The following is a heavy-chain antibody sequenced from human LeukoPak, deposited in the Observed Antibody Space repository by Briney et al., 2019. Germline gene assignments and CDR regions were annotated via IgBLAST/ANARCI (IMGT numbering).Heavy chain of an antibody. V-gene: IGHV1-46*01. Sequence: ASVKVSCKASGYTFTSYYMNWVRQAPGQGLEWMGIINPSSGSISYAQKFQGRVIMTRDTSTRTVYMELSSLRSDDTAVYFCARALERGDLPASRGFDFWGQGTLATVST. CDR3: ARALERGDLPASRGFDF. D-gene: IGHD2-2*01. J-gene: IGHJ4*02. CDR2: INPSSGSI. CDR1: GYTFTSYY.